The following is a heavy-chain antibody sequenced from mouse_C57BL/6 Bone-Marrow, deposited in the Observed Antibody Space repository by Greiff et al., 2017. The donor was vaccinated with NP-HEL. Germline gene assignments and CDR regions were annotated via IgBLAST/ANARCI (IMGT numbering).Heavy chain of an antibody. J-gene: IGHJ3*01. Sequence: QVQLQQPGAELVRPGSSVKLSCKASGYTFTSYWMHWVKQRPIQGLEWIGNIDPSDSETHYNQKFKDKATLTVDKSSSTAYMQLSSLTSEDSAVYYCARCSGTGWFAYWGQGTLVTVSA. V-gene: IGHV1-52*01. CDR3: ARCSGTGWFAY. CDR1: GYTFTSYW. CDR2: IDPSDSET. D-gene: IGHD3-1*01.